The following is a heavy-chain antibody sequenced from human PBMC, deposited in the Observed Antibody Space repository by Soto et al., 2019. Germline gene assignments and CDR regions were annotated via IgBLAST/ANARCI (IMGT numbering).Heavy chain of an antibody. V-gene: IGHV3-9*01. J-gene: IGHJ4*02. CDR2: MSYNSGSI. CDR1: GFTFDHYA. D-gene: IGHD6-6*01. Sequence: EVQLVESGGGLVQTGRSLRLSCAASGFTFDHYAMHWVRQSPGRGLEWVSGMSYNSGSIGFADSVKGRFTIARDNAKNSLYLQMNSLRVEDTALYYCAKVDSPSSSLNFDSWGQGTLVTVSS. CDR3: AKVDSPSSSLNFDS.